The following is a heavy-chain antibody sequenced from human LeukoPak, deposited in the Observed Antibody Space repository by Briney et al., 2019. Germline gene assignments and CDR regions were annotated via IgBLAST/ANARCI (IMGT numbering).Heavy chain of an antibody. D-gene: IGHD6-19*01. Sequence: GGSLRLSCAASGFTFSSYAMHWVRQAPGKGLEWVAVIWYDGSNKYYADSVKGRFTISRDNSKNTLYLQMNSLRAEDTAVYYCARGSYSSSYYYYGMDVWGQGTTVTVSS. CDR1: GFTFSSYA. V-gene: IGHV3-33*08. CDR3: ARGSYSSSYYYYGMDV. CDR2: IWYDGSNK. J-gene: IGHJ6*02.